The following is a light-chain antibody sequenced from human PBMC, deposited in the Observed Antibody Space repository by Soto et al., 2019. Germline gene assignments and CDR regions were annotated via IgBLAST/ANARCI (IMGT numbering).Light chain of an antibody. J-gene: IGKJ1*01. V-gene: IGKV3-15*01. CDR2: GAS. CDR3: QQYNNWPPWT. CDR1: QSVSSN. Sequence: RVMTQSQATLSVSPGERATLSCRASQSVSSNLAWYQQKPGQAPRLLIYGASTRATGIPARFSGSGSGTEFTLTISSLQSEDFAVYYCQQYNNWPPWTFGQGTKVDIK.